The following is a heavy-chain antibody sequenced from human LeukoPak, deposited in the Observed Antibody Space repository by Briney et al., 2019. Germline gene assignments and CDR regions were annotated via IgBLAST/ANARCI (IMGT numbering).Heavy chain of an antibody. CDR3: ARSISSLPNWFDP. CDR1: GFTFSSYS. J-gene: IGHJ5*02. D-gene: IGHD6-13*01. CDR2: ITGRGEST. Sequence: GGSLSLSCAASGFTFSSYSMIWVRQAPGKGLEWVSGITGRGESTYYADSVKGRFTISRDNSKNTLYLQMNSLRAEDTAVYYCARSISSLPNWFDPWGQGTLVTASS. V-gene: IGHV3-23*01.